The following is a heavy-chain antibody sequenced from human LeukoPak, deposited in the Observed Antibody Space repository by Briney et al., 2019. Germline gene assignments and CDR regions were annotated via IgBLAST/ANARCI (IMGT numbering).Heavy chain of an antibody. D-gene: IGHD5-18*01. CDR2: IGLSGADT. CDR1: AITFSDHA. CDR3: AKHSGHRYGDSDC. J-gene: IGHJ4*02. Sequence: PGRSLRLSCAAPAITFSDHAMSWFRQAPGKGLEWVSTIGLSGADTYYADSVKGRFTISKDNSKNTLQMNSLRVEDTAIYYCAKHSGHRYGDSDCWGQGTLVTVSP. V-gene: IGHV3-23*01.